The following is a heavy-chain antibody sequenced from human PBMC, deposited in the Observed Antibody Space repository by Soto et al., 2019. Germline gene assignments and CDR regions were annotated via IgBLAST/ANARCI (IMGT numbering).Heavy chain of an antibody. CDR3: VRGPSRGSSLFGPLDY. D-gene: IGHD3-3*01. Sequence: GGSMRLSCSASGFIFSTFGVFWVRKAPGQGLEYVSAIFYSGSGSYYADPVRGRFTVSRDNSKNMFYLQMSSLRVEDTALYFCVRGPSRGSSLFGPLDYWGQGTQVTVSS. J-gene: IGHJ4*02. V-gene: IGHV3-64D*06. CDR1: GFIFSTFG. CDR2: IFYSGSGS.